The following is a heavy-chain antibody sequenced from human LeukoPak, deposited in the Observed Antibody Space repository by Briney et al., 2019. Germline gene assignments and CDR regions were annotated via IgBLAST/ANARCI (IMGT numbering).Heavy chain of an antibody. J-gene: IGHJ4*02. CDR3: ATGVGATTSSHEPVDY. Sequence: ASVKVSCKTSGYTFSTYYMHWVRQAPGQGLEWLGIIHPTDGSTSYTQKIQGRVTMTRDTATGTVYLELSSLRSEDTAVYYCATGVGATTSSHEPVDYWGQGTLVTVSS. D-gene: IGHD1-26*01. CDR2: IHPTDGST. V-gene: IGHV1-46*01. CDR1: GYTFSTYY.